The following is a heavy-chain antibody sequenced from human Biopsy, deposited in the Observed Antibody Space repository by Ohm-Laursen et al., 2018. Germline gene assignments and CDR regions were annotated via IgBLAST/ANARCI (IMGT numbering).Heavy chain of an antibody. CDR3: ARQVDFWSGYVDY. V-gene: IGHV4-39*01. Sequence: SDTLSLTCTVSGGSISSSTTYHWGWIRQSPGKGLEWIGNIYYSGNTDYSQSLKSRVTISVDTSNNQFSLKLRSVTAADTAVYYCARQVDFWSGYVDYWGQGTLVAVSS. D-gene: IGHD3-3*01. J-gene: IGHJ4*02. CDR2: IYYSGNT. CDR1: GGSISSSTTYH.